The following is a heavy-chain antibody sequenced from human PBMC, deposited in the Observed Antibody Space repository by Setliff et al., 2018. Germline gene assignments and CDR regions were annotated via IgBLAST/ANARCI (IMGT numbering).Heavy chain of an antibody. D-gene: IGHD1-20*01. V-gene: IGHV4-38-2*01. CDR2: IYYSGST. CDR3: ASGLNWLSSTEFDY. J-gene: IGHJ4*02. CDR1: VYSISRDCH. Sequence: SETLSLTCAVSVYSISRDCHWGWIRQPPGKGLEWIGCIYYSGSTYYNPSLKSRVTISLDTSKNQFSLKLTSVTAADTAVYYCASGLNWLSSTEFDYWGQGTLVTVSS.